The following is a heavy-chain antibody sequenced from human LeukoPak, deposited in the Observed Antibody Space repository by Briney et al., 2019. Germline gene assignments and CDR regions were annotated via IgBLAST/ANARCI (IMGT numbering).Heavy chain of an antibody. CDR1: GFTVSSNY. Sequence: GGPLRLSCAASGFTVSSNYMSWVRQAPGKGLEWVSCTYSGGGTFYADSVKGRFTFSRDNSKNTLYLQMNNLRAEDTAVYYCARVTLSGGPVAAYFDYWGQGTLVTVSS. V-gene: IGHV3-53*01. J-gene: IGHJ4*02. D-gene: IGHD6-19*01. CDR3: ARVTLSGGPVAAYFDY. CDR2: TYSGGGT.